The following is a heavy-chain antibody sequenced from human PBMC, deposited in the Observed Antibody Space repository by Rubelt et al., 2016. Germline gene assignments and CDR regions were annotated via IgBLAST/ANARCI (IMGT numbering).Heavy chain of an antibody. V-gene: IGHV3-30*02. Sequence: LLEFGGGLVQPGGSLRLSCAASGFTFSSYGMHWVRQAPGKGLEWVAFIRYDGSNKYYADSVKGRFTISRDNSKNTLYLQMNSLRAEDTAVYYCAKAKTTLSYYYYGMDVWGQGTTVTVSS. D-gene: IGHD4-11*01. CDR1: GFTFSSYG. J-gene: IGHJ6*02. CDR2: IRYDGSNK. CDR3: AKAKTTLSYYYYGMDV.